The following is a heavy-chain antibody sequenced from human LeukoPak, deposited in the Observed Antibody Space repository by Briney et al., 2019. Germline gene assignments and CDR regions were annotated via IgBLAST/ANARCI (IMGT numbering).Heavy chain of an antibody. D-gene: IGHD3-3*01. CDR3: ARDLEKRDAFDI. V-gene: IGHV4-30-4*08. CDR1: GGSISSGDYY. J-gene: IGHJ3*02. CDR2: IYYSGST. Sequence: SETLSLTCTVSGGSISSGDYYCSWIRQPPGKGLEWIGYIYYSGSTYYNPSLKSRVTISVDTSKNQFSLKLSSVTAADTAVYYCARDLEKRDAFDIWGQGTMVTVSS.